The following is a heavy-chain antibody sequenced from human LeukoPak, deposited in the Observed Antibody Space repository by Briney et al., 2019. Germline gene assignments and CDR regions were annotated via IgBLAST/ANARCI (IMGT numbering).Heavy chain of an antibody. V-gene: IGHV1-8*01. CDR2: MNPDNGNT. CDR1: GYTFTSYQ. D-gene: IGHD2-2*01. Sequence: ASVKVSCKASGYTFTSYQINWVRQATGQGLEWMGWMNPDNGNTGFAQNFQGRVTMTRNISISTAYMALSRLRSGDTAVYYCARGHVLVPAATDYWGQGTLVTVSS. CDR3: ARGHVLVPAATDY. J-gene: IGHJ4*02.